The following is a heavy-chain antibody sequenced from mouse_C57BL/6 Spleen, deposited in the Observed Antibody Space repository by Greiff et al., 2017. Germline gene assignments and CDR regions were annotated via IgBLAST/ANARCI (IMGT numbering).Heavy chain of an antibody. D-gene: IGHD2-5*01. CDR3: ARASYYSNYGAMDY. Sequence: QVQLQQPGAELVKPGASVKLSCKASGYTFTSYWMQWVKQRPGQGLEWIGEIDPSDSYTNYNQKFKGKATLTVDTSSSTAYMQLSSLTSEDSAVYYCARASYYSNYGAMDYWGKGTSVTVSS. CDR1: GYTFTSYW. CDR2: IDPSDSYT. J-gene: IGHJ4*01. V-gene: IGHV1-50*01.